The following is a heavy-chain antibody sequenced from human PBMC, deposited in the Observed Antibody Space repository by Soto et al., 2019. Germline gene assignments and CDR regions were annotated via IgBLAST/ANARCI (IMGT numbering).Heavy chain of an antibody. Sequence: QITLKESGPTLVKPTQTLTLTCTFSGFSLSTSGVGVGWIRPPPGKALEWLALIYWDDDKRYSPSLKSRLTITKDTSKNQVVLTMTNMDPVDTATYYCARDSSGYYGFDYWGQGTLVTVSS. CDR2: IYWDDDK. CDR1: GFSLSTSGVG. V-gene: IGHV2-5*02. D-gene: IGHD3-22*01. J-gene: IGHJ4*02. CDR3: ARDSSGYYGFDY.